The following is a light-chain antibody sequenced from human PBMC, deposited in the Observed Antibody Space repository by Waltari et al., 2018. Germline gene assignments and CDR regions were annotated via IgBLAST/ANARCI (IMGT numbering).Light chain of an antibody. CDR1: QSVRSS. CDR3: LQYLSSPHT. Sequence: EIVLTQSPDTLSLSPGERATLSCRASQSVRSSLAWYQQKPGQAPRRLFYGASNRATGIPDRFSGSGSGTDFTLTISRLEPEDFVVYYCLQYLSSPHTFGQGTKLEIK. V-gene: IGKV3-20*01. J-gene: IGKJ2*01. CDR2: GAS.